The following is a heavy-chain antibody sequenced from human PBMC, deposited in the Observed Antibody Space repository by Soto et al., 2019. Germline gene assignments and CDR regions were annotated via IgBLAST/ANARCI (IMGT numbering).Heavy chain of an antibody. D-gene: IGHD6-19*01. J-gene: IGHJ6*02. CDR2: IIPIFGTA. Sequence: SVKVSCKASGGTFSSYAISWVRQAPGQGLEWMGGIIPIFGTANYAQKFQGRVTITADESTSTAYMELSSLRSEDTAVYYCARATSGWSSKYYYYGMDVWGQGTTVTVSS. CDR3: ARATSGWSSKYYYYGMDV. CDR1: GGTFSSYA. V-gene: IGHV1-69*13.